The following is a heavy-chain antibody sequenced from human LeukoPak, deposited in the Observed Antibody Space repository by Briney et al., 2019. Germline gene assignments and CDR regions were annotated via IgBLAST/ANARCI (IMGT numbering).Heavy chain of an antibody. CDR1: GFIFSSYA. V-gene: IGHV3-23*01. D-gene: IGHD2-15*01. CDR2: ISSSGYNT. CDR3: AKDTGTSRNYIALVAATHF. Sequence: GGSLRLPCAASGFIFSSYAMSWVRQAPGKGLEWVSGISSSGYNTYHADSVKGRFTISRDNSKNTLYLLMNSLRAEDTAVYYCAKDTGTSRNYIALVAATHFWGQGTLLTVSS. J-gene: IGHJ4*02.